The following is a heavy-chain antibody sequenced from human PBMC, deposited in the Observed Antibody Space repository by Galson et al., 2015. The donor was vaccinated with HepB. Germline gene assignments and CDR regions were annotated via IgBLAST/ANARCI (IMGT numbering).Heavy chain of an antibody. D-gene: IGHD6-19*01. CDR2: ISAYNGNT. CDR3: ARAPVAVASDAFDI. J-gene: IGHJ3*02. V-gene: IGHV1-18*04. Sequence: SVKVSCKASGYTFTSYGISWVRQAPGQGLEWMGWISAYNGNTNYAQKLQGRVTMTTDTSTSTAYMKLRSLRSDDTAVYYCARAPVAVASDAFDIWGQGTMVTVSS. CDR1: GYTFTSYG.